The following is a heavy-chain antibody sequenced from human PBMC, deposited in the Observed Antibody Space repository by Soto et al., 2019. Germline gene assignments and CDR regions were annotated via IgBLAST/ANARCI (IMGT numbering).Heavy chain of an antibody. J-gene: IGHJ6*02. Sequence: QVQLQESGPGLVKPSQTLSLTCTVSGGSISSGDYYWSWIRQPPGKGLEWIGYIYYSGSTYYNPSLKSRVTISVDTSKNQFSLKLSSVTAADTAVYYCARECISIRGFVGMDVWGQGTTVTVSS. CDR1: GGSISSGDYY. CDR2: IYYSGST. CDR3: ARECISIRGFVGMDV. V-gene: IGHV4-30-4*01. D-gene: IGHD3-3*02.